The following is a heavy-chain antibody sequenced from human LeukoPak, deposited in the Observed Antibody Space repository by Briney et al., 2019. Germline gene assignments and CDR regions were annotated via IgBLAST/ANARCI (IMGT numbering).Heavy chain of an antibody. V-gene: IGHV4-4*07. CDR3: VRDEANSGYPDY. D-gene: IGHD3-22*01. J-gene: IGHJ4*02. CDR2: IHSSGII. Sequence: PSETLSLTCTVSGGSISSYYWSWIRQPVGKAPEWIGRIHSSGIINYNPSLKSRVTISLDYSDNQVSLKLNYMTAADTAVYYCVRDEANSGYPDYWGQGTLATVSS. CDR1: GGSISSYY.